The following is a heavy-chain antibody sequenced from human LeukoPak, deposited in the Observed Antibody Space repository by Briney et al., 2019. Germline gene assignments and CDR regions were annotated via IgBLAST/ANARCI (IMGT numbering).Heavy chain of an antibody. CDR2: INTNTGNP. J-gene: IGHJ4*02. V-gene: IGHV7-4-1*02. D-gene: IGHD2-15*01. CDR1: GYTFTSYA. Sequence: ASVKVSCTASGYTFTSYAMNWVRQAPGQGLEWMGWINTNTGNPTYAQGFTGRFVFSLDTSVSTAYLQISSLNAEDTAVYYCARGRVVAATRYFDYWGQGTLVTVSS. CDR3: ARGRVVAATRYFDY.